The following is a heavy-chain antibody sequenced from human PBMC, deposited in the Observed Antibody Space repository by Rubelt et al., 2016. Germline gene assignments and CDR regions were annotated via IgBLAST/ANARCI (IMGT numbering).Heavy chain of an antibody. CDR3: AKVPAVVAATRIDY. Sequence: QVQLVESGGGVVQPGRSLRLSCAASGFTFRGYGMHWVRQAPGKGLEWVAVISYDGSNKYYADSVKGRFTISRDNSKTTLYLQMNSLRAEDTAVYYCAKVPAVVAATRIDYWGQGTLVTVSS. CDR1: GFTFRGYG. D-gene: IGHD2-15*01. J-gene: IGHJ4*02. CDR2: ISYDGSNK. V-gene: IGHV3-30*18.